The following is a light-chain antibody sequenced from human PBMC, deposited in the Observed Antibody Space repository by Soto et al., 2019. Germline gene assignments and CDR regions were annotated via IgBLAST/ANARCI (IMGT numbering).Light chain of an antibody. Sequence: QSVLTQPPSVSGAPGHRVTISCTGSSSNIGAGYDVHWYQQLPGTAPKLLIYGNSNRPSRVPDRFSGSKSGTSASLAITGLQAEDEADYYCQSYDSSLSGPVVFGGGTKLTVL. CDR3: QSYDSSLSGPVV. J-gene: IGLJ2*01. CDR2: GNS. V-gene: IGLV1-40*01. CDR1: SSNIGAGYD.